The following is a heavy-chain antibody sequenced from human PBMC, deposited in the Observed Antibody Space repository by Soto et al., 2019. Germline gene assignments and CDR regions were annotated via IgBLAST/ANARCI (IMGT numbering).Heavy chain of an antibody. J-gene: IGHJ4*02. CDR3: ASTLRDYSFHY. CDR2: IIPIFGTA. CDR1: GGTFSSYA. Sequence: GASVKVSCKASGGTFSSYAISWVRQAPGQGLEWMGGIIPIFGTANYAQKFQGGVTITADESTSTAYMELSSLRSEDTAVYYCASTLRDYSFHYWGQGTLVTVSS. V-gene: IGHV1-69*13.